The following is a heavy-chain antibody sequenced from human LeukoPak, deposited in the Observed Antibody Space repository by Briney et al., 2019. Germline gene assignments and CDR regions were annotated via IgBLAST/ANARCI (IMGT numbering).Heavy chain of an antibody. CDR3: ASPSRQWLGHYFDY. V-gene: IGHV4-39*01. Sequence: SETLSLTCTVSGGSISSSSHYWGWIRQPPGQGLEWIASIYYSGTTYYNPSLKSRVTISVDTSKNQFSLKLISATAADTAVYYCASPSRQWLGHYFDYWGQGTLVTASS. CDR1: GGSISSSSHY. D-gene: IGHD6-19*01. J-gene: IGHJ4*02. CDR2: IYYSGTT.